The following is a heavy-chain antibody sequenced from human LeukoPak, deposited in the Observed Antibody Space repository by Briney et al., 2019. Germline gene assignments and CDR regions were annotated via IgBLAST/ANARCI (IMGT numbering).Heavy chain of an antibody. CDR2: IWYDGSNK. J-gene: IGHJ4*02. V-gene: IGHV3-33*08. CDR1: GFTFSSSA. D-gene: IGHD3-22*01. Sequence: GGSLRLSCAASGFTFSSSAMSWVRQVPGKGLEWVAVIWYDGSNKYYADSVKGRFTISRDNSKNTLYLQMNSLRAEDTAVYYCAREGIGNYYDSSGYYYWGQGTLVTVSS. CDR3: AREGIGNYYDSSGYYY.